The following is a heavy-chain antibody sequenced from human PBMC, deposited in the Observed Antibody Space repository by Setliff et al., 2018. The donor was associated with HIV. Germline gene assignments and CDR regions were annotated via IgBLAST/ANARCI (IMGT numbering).Heavy chain of an antibody. V-gene: IGHV4-39*01. J-gene: IGHJ4*02. D-gene: IGHD1-26*01. CDR3: ARGLGMVESTTPFDY. Sequence: SETLSLTCTVSGGSISSSFHYWGWIRQPPGKGLEWIGSIYYSGSTYYNPSLKSRVTISVDTSKNQFSLNLTSMTAADTAVYYCARGLGMVESTTPFDYWGQGTLVTVSS. CDR1: GGSISSSFHY. CDR2: IYYSGST.